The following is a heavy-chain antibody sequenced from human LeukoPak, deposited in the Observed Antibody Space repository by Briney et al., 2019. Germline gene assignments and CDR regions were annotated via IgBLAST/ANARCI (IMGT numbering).Heavy chain of an antibody. CDR2: IYYSGST. V-gene: IGHV4-34*01. D-gene: IGHD6-19*01. CDR3: ARGYSSGIDY. CDR1: GGSFSGYY. J-gene: IGHJ4*02. Sequence: SETLSLTCAVYGGSFSGYYWSWIRQPPGKGLEWIGSIYYSGSTYYNPSLKSRVTISVDTSKNQFSLKLSSVTAADTAVYYCARGYSSGIDYWGQGTLVTVSS.